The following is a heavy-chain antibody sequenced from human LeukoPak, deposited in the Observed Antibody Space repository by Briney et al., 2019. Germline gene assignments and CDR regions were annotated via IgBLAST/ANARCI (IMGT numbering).Heavy chain of an antibody. V-gene: IGHV3-48*03. CDR3: VNLGYSD. J-gene: IGHJ4*02. D-gene: IGHD5-12*01. Sequence: GGSLRLSCGASGFTFSDYEMDWVRQAPGKGLEWVAYISSSSSYRYYADSVKGRFTISRDNAKNSLYLQMNSLRVEDTAVYYCVNLGYSDGGQGTLVTVSS. CDR2: ISSSSSYR. CDR1: GFTFSDYE.